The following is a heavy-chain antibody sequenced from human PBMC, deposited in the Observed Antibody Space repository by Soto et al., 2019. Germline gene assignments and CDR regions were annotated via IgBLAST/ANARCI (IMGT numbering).Heavy chain of an antibody. CDR2: ISWNSGSI. CDR1: GFTFDDYA. J-gene: IGHJ6*02. V-gene: IGHV3-9*01. Sequence: GGSLRLSCGASGFTFDDYAMHWVRQAPGKGLEWVSGISWNSGSIGYADSVKGRFTISRDNAKNSLYLQMNSLRAEDTALYYCAKESLYGYYYYGMDVWGQGTTVTVSS. CDR3: AKESLYGYYYYGMDV. D-gene: IGHD4-17*01.